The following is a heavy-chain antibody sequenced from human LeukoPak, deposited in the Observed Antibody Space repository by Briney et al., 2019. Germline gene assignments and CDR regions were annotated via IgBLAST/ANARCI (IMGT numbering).Heavy chain of an antibody. CDR2: INPNSGGT. D-gene: IGHD2-15*01. Sequence: ASVKVSCKASGYTFTDYYMHWVRQAPGQGLEWMGWINPNSGGTNYAQKFQGRVTMTRDTSINTAYMELSRLRSDDTAVYFCARDYGGWSVVEVTTSTWFDPWGQGTLVTVSS. CDR3: ARDYGGWSVVEVTTSTWFDP. J-gene: IGHJ5*02. V-gene: IGHV1-2*02. CDR1: GYTFTDYY.